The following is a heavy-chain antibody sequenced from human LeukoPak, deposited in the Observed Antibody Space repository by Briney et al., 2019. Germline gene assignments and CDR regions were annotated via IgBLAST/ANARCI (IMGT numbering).Heavy chain of an antibody. CDR2: IYYSGST. CDR3: ARVGRAVGAYFDY. Sequence: PSETLSLTCTVSGGSISSYYWSWMRQPPGKGLELIGYIYYSGSTNYNPSLKSRVAISVDTSKNQFSLKLSSVTAADTAVYYCARVGRAVGAYFDYWGQGTLVTVSS. V-gene: IGHV4-59*01. CDR1: GGSISSYY. D-gene: IGHD1-26*01. J-gene: IGHJ4*02.